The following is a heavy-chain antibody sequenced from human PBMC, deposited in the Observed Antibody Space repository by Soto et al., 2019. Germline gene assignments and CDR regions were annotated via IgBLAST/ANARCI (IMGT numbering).Heavy chain of an antibody. D-gene: IGHD5-18*01. CDR3: ARNSPGYSYHFDY. J-gene: IGHJ4*02. V-gene: IGHV3-33*01. Sequence: QVQLVESGGGVVQPGRSLRLSCAASGFTFSSYGMHWVRQAPGKGLEWVAVIWYDGSNKYYADSVKGRFTISRDNSKNTLYLQMNSLRDEDTAVYYCARNSPGYSYHFDYWGQGTLVTVSS. CDR1: GFTFSSYG. CDR2: IWYDGSNK.